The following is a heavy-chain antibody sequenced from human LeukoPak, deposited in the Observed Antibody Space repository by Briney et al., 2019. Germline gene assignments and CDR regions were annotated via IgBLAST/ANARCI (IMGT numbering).Heavy chain of an antibody. V-gene: IGHV6-1*01. CDR1: GDSVSSNSAA. CDR3: ARGAYFGRYCSSTSCYKIDY. Sequence: PSQTLSLTCAISGDSVSSNSAAWNWIRQSPSRGLEWLGRTYYRSKWYNDYAVSVKSRITINPDTSKNQFSLQLNSVTPEDTAVYYCARGAYFGRYCSSTSCYKIDYWGQGTLVTVSS. J-gene: IGHJ4*02. CDR2: TYYRSKWYN. D-gene: IGHD2-2*02.